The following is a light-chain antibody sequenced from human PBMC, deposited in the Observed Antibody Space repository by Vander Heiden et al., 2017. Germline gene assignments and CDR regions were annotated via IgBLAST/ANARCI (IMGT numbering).Light chain of an antibody. CDR1: NLGRKY. CDR2: QNT. V-gene: IGLV3-1*01. J-gene: IGLJ2*01. Sequence: SYELTQPPSVSVSPGQTDSITCSGDNLGRKYTSWYQQKPGQSPVLVIGQNTRRPSGIPERFSGSSSWNAATLTISGNQAMDDAYYYCQAWDTSTVAVFGGGTKVTVL. CDR3: QAWDTSTVAV.